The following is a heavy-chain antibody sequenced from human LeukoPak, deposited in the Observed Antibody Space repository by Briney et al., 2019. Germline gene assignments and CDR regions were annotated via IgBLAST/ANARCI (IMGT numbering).Heavy chain of an antibody. Sequence: GGSLRLSCAASGFTFSSYWTSWVRQAPGKGLEWVANIKQDGSEKYYVDSVKGRFTISRDNAKSSLYLQMNSLRAEDTAVYYCAGSLWFGELARFDPWGQGTLVTVSS. D-gene: IGHD3-10*01. V-gene: IGHV3-7*03. J-gene: IGHJ5*02. CDR3: AGSLWFGELARFDP. CDR2: IKQDGSEK. CDR1: GFTFSSYW.